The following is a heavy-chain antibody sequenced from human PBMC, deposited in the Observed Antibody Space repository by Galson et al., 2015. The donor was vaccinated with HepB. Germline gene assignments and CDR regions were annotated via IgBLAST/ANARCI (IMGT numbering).Heavy chain of an antibody. V-gene: IGHV3-15*07. J-gene: IGHJ6*02. CDR2: IKSKTDGGTT. Sequence: SLRLSCAASGFTFSNAWMNWVRQAPGKGLEWVGRIKSKTDGGTTDYAAPVKGRFTISRDDSKNTLYLQMNSLKTEDTAVYYYDSSGYYYDYYYGMDVWGQGTTVTVSS. CDR1: GFTFSNAW. D-gene: IGHD3-22*01. CDR3: DSSGYYYDYYYGMDV.